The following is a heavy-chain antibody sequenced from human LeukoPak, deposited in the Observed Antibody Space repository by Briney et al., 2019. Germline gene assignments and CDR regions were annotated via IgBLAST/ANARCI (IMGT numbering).Heavy chain of an antibody. CDR3: AKSLWDIRYYYMDV. D-gene: IGHD5-12*01. CDR1: GFTFSSYA. V-gene: IGHV3-23*03. Sequence: GGSLRLSCAASGFTFSSYAMSWVRRAPGKGLEWVSVIYSGGSTYYADSVKGRFTISRDNSKNTLYLQMNSLRAEDTAVYYCAKSLWDIRYYYMDVWGKGTTVTVSS. J-gene: IGHJ6*03. CDR2: IYSGGST.